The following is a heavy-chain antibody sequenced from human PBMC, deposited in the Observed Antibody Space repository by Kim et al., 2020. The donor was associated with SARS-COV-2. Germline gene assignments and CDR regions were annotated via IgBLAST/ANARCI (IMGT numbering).Heavy chain of an antibody. CDR3: ARDRPVTDDAFDI. D-gene: IGHD4-17*01. V-gene: IGHV3-33*01. CDR1: GFTFSSYG. J-gene: IGHJ3*02. CDR2: IWYDGSNK. Sequence: GGSLRLSCAASGFTFSSYGMHWVHQAPGKGLEWVAVIWYDGSNKYYADSVKGRFTISRDNSKNTLYLQMNSLRAEDTAVYYCARDRPVTDDAFDIWGQGTMVTVSS.